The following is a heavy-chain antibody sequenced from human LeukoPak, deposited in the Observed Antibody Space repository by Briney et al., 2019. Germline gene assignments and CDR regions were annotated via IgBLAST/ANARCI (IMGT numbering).Heavy chain of an antibody. V-gene: IGHV1-69*05. CDR3: ARGRLTADAFDI. CDR1: GGTFGSYA. Sequence: ASVKVSCKASGGTFGSYAISWVRQAPGQGLEWMGGIIPIFGTANYAQKLQGRVTITTDESTSTAYMELSSLRSEDTAVYYCARGRLTADAFDIWGQGTMVTVSS. J-gene: IGHJ3*02. D-gene: IGHD3-9*01. CDR2: IIPIFGTA.